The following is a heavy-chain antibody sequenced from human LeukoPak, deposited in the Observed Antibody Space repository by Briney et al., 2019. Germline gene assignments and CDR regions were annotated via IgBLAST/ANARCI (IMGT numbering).Heavy chain of an antibody. Sequence: ASVKVSCKVSGYTLTELSMHWVRQAPGKGLERMGGFDPEDGETIYAQKFQGRVTMTEDTSTDTAYMELSSLRSEDTAVYYCATATLTYYYDSSGYYHAFDIWGQGTMVTVSS. CDR3: ATATLTYYYDSSGYYHAFDI. J-gene: IGHJ3*02. D-gene: IGHD3-22*01. V-gene: IGHV1-24*01. CDR1: GYTLTELS. CDR2: FDPEDGET.